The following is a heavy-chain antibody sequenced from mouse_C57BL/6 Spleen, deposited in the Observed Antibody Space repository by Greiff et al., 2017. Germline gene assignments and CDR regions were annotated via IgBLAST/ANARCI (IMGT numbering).Heavy chain of an antibody. V-gene: IGHV1-61*01. J-gene: IGHJ2*01. CDR3: ARTNGYCGY. CDR1: GYTFTSYW. CDR2: IYPSDSET. Sequence: VQLQQSGAELVRPGSSVKLSCKASGYTFTSYWMDWVKQRPGQGLEWIGNIYPSDSETHYNQKFKVKATLTVDKSSSTAYMQLSSLTSEDSAVYCGARTNGYCGYWGQGTTLTVSS. D-gene: IGHD1-1*01.